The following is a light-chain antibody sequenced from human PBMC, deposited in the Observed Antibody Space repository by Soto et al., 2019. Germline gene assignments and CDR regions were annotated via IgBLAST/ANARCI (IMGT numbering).Light chain of an antibody. CDR2: AAS. CDR1: QSISSY. CDR3: QQSYSTPPT. Sequence: DIQMTQSPSSLSASVGDRVTITCRASQSISSYLNWYQQKPGEAPEVLIYAASNLQSGVPSRFSASESGTDFTLTISSLRPEDFATYYCQQSYSTPPTFGQGTKLEIK. J-gene: IGKJ2*01. V-gene: IGKV1-39*01.